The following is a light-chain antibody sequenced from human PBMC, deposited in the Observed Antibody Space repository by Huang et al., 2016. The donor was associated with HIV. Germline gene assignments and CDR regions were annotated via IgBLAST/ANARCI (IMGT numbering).Light chain of an antibody. Sequence: DIQMTQSPSSVSASEGDTVTITCRAIQDISIWLAWYQQKPREAPTLLIHSASILVSGVPSRFSGSGSGTNFSLTINGLRPDDFATYYCLQADISPRSFGQGTRLDIQ. CDR1: QDISIW. V-gene: IGKV1-12*01. CDR2: SAS. J-gene: IGKJ5*01. CDR3: LQADISPRS.